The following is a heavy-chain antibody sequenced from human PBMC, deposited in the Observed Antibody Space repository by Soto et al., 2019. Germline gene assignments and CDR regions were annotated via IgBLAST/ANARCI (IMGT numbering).Heavy chain of an antibody. J-gene: IGHJ6*02. CDR3: ARLHSHGTYGMDV. V-gene: IGHV1-69*01. CDR1: GGSFTYT. CDR2: IIPIFGTT. D-gene: IGHD5-18*01. Sequence: QMHLVQSGAEVKKPGSSVKVSCKASGGSFTYTLSWVRQAPGQGLEWMGGIIPIFGTTNYAQKFQGRVTITADESTKTAYMELSTLRSEDTAVYYCARLHSHGTYGMDVWGQGTKVTVSS.